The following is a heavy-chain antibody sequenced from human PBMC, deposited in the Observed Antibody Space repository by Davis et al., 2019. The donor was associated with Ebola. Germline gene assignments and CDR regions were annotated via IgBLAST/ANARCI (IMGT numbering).Heavy chain of an antibody. Sequence: GESLKISCAASGFTFSSYAMSWVRQAPGKGLEWVSAISGSGGSTYYADSVKGRFTISRDNSKNTLYLQMNSRRAEDTAVYYCAKVKAVAGTDYYYGMDVWGQGTTVTVSS. V-gene: IGHV3-23*01. CDR1: GFTFSSYA. J-gene: IGHJ6*02. CDR3: AKVKAVAGTDYYYGMDV. D-gene: IGHD6-19*01. CDR2: ISGSGGST.